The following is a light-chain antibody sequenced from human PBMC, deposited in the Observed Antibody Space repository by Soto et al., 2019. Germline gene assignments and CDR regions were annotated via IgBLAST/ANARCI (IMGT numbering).Light chain of an antibody. CDR1: SSNIGRNY. CDR2: DND. Sequence: QSVLTQPPSVSAAPGQKVTISCSGTSSNIGRNYVAWYQQPPGTAPKLHIYDNDKRPSGIPDRFSGSKSGTSATLGITGLQTGYEADYYCGTWDSSLSEAVVFGEGTKVTVL. J-gene: IGLJ2*01. V-gene: IGLV1-51*01. CDR3: GTWDSSLSEAVV.